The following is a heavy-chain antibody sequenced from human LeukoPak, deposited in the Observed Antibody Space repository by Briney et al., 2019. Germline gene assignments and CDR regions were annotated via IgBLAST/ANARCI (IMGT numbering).Heavy chain of an antibody. V-gene: IGHV3-48*04. CDR2: ISSSSRTI. CDR3: ARTYYYDSSGYYYH. J-gene: IGHJ5*02. Sequence: GGSLRLSCAASGFTFSDYSMNWVRQAPGKGLEWISYISSSSRTIYYADSVKGRFTISRDNAKNSLYLQMNSLRAEDTAVYYCARTYYYDSSGYYYHWGQGTLVTVSS. D-gene: IGHD3-22*01. CDR1: GFTFSDYS.